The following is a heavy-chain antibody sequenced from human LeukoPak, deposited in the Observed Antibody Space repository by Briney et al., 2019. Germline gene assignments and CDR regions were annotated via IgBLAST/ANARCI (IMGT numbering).Heavy chain of an antibody. J-gene: IGHJ4*02. CDR1: GGTFSSYA. V-gene: IGHV1-69*05. CDR3: ARDRDNWHDSSSDY. D-gene: IGHD1-20*01. Sequence: GASVKVSCKASGGTFSSYAISWVRQAPGQGLERMGRIIPIFGTANYAQKFQGRVTITTDESTSTAYMELSSLRSEDTAVYYCARDRDNWHDSSSDYWGQGTLVTVSS. CDR2: IIPIFGTA.